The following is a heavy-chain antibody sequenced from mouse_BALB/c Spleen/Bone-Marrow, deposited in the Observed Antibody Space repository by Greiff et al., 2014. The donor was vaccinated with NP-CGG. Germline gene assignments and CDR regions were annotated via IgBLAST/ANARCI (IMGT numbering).Heavy chain of an antibody. V-gene: IGHV3-6*02. CDR2: ISYDGSN. CDR1: GYSITSGYY. CDR3: ARAGYGNFYAMDY. Sequence: VQLQQSGPGLVKPSQPLSLTCSVTGYSITSGYYWNWIRQFPGNKLEWMGYISYDGSNNYNPSLKNRISITRDTSKNQFFLKLNSVTTEDTATYYCARAGYGNFYAMDYWGQGTSVTVSS. J-gene: IGHJ4*01. D-gene: IGHD2-10*02.